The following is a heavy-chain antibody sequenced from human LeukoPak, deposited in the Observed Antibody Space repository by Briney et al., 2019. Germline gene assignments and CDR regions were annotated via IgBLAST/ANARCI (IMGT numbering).Heavy chain of an antibody. J-gene: IGHJ4*02. D-gene: IGHD3-10*01. V-gene: IGHV1-69*02. Sequence: SVKVSCKASGYTFTGYYIHWVRQAPGQGLEWMGRIIPILGIANYAQKFQGRVTITADKSTSTAYMELSSLRSEDTAVYYCAINPWFGELHYFDYWGQGTLVTVSS. CDR2: IIPILGIA. CDR1: GYTFTGYY. CDR3: AINPWFGELHYFDY.